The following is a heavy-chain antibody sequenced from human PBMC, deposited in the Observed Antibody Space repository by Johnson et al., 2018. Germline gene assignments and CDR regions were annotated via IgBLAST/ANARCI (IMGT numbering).Heavy chain of an antibody. CDR3: ATETDGFDS. V-gene: IGHV3-30*03. Sequence: VQLVESGGGVVQPGRSLRLSCAASGFIFSHYAMHWVRQAPGKGLEWVAVILYDGGNKYYADSVKGRFTISRDNSKNTLYLQMNSLQAEDTFVYSCATETDGFDSWGQGTLGTVSS. CDR2: ILYDGGNK. CDR1: GFIFSHYA. J-gene: IGHJ3*02.